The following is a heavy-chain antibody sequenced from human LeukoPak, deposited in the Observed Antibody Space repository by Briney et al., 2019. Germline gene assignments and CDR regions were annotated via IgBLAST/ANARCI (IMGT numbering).Heavy chain of an antibody. CDR1: GYTFTSYG. J-gene: IGHJ6*03. CDR3: ARGVAGPKRYYYYMDV. D-gene: IGHD6-19*01. CDR2: MNPNSGNT. V-gene: IGHV1-8*03. Sequence: ASVKVSCKAAGYTFTSYGISWVRQAPGQGLEGMGWMNPNSGNTGYAQKFQGRVTITRNTSISTAYMELSSLRSEDTAVYYCARGVAGPKRYYYYMDVWGKGTTVTVSS.